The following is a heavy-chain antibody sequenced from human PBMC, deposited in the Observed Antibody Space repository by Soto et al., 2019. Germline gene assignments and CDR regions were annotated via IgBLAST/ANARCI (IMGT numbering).Heavy chain of an antibody. D-gene: IGHD2-15*01. Sequence: QVQLQQSGPGLVKPSQTLSLTCAISGDSVSSNSAAWNWIRQSPSRGLEWLGRTYYRSKWYNDYALSVKSRITLHPDTSKNQFSLQLNSVTPEDTAVYYCAREGRCSGGSCYSWFDPWGQGTLVTVSS. CDR2: TYYRSKWYN. CDR3: AREGRCSGGSCYSWFDP. J-gene: IGHJ5*02. V-gene: IGHV6-1*01. CDR1: GDSVSSNSAA.